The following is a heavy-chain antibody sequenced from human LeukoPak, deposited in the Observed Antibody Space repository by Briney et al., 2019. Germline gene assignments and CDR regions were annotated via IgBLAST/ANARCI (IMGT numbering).Heavy chain of an antibody. D-gene: IGHD3-3*01. Sequence: PSETLSLTCAVSGYSISSGYYWGWIRQPPGKGLEWIGSIYHSGSTYYNPSLKSRVTILVDTSKNQFSLKLSSVTAADTALYYCARHDFWSGYRDWFDPWGQGTRVSVSS. CDR3: ARHDFWSGYRDWFDP. CDR1: GYSISSGYY. V-gene: IGHV4-38-2*01. J-gene: IGHJ5*02. CDR2: IYHSGST.